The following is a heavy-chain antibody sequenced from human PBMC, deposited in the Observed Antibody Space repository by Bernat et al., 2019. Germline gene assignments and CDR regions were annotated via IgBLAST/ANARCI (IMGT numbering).Heavy chain of an antibody. D-gene: IGHD3-10*01. CDR2: ISSSSSTI. J-gene: IGHJ4*02. CDR1: GFTFSSYS. V-gene: IGHV3-48*01. CDR3: AKVLWFGGPLDC. Sequence: EVQLVESGGGLVQPGGSLRLSCAASGFTFSSYSMNWVRQAPGKGLEWVSYISSSSSTIYYADSVKGRFTISIDNAKNSLYLQMNSLRAEDTAVYYCAKVLWFGGPLDCWGPGTLVTVSS.